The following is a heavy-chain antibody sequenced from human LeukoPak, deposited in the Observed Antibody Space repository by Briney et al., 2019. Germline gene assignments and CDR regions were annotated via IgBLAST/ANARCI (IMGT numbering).Heavy chain of an antibody. CDR2: IYYSGSN. Sequence: SETLSLTCTVSGGSVSGGSYYWSWIRQPPGKGLEWMGYIYYSGSNNYNASLRGRVTIAVDTSKNQFSLKMSSVTAADTAVYYCARIAAADYFDYWGQGTLVTVSS. CDR3: ARIAAADYFDY. J-gene: IGHJ4*02. D-gene: IGHD6-13*01. V-gene: IGHV4-61*01. CDR1: GGSVSGGSYY.